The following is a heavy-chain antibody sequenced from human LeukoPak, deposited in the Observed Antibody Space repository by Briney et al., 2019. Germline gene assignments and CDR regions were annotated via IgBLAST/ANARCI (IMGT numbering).Heavy chain of an antibody. V-gene: IGHV4-39*02. CDR2: IYYSGST. CDR1: GGSISSSSYY. CDR3: ARENDFWSGYVDYNWFDP. J-gene: IGHJ5*02. D-gene: IGHD3-3*01. Sequence: SETLSLICTVSGGSISSSSYYWGWIRQPPGKGLEWIGSIYYSGSTYYNPSLKSRVTISVDTSKNQFSLKLSSVTAADTAVYYCARENDFWSGYVDYNWFDPWGQGTLVTVSS.